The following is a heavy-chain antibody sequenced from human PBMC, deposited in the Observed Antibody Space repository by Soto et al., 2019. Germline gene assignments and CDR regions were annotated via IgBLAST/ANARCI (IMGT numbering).Heavy chain of an antibody. CDR2: IYWNDDK. CDR1: GFSLSTDEVA. D-gene: IGHD6-13*01. CDR3: AHRRESRSWPGFDY. J-gene: IGHJ4*02. Sequence: QITLKESGPTLVKPTQTLTLTCTFSGFSLSTDEVAVGWIRKPPGEALEWLALIYWNDDKRYSPSLRSRLTITKDTSKNQVVLTLTNMDPVDSATYFCAHRRESRSWPGFDYWGQGTLVTVSS. V-gene: IGHV2-5*01.